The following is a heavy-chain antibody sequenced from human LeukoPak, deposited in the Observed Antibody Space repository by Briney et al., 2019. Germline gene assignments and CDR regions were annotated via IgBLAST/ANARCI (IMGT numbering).Heavy chain of an antibody. Sequence: GGSLRLSCAASGFTFSSYWMHWVRHAPGKGLVWVSRINSDGSSTSYADSVKGRFTISRDNAKNTLYLQMNSLGAEDTAVYYCARAELWFGELLGLNAFDIWGQGTMVTVSS. D-gene: IGHD3-10*01. CDR3: ARAELWFGELLGLNAFDI. CDR2: INSDGSST. J-gene: IGHJ3*02. V-gene: IGHV3-74*01. CDR1: GFTFSSYW.